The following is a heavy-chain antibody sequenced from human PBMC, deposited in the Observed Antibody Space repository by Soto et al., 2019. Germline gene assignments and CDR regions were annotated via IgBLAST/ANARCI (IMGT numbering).Heavy chain of an antibody. CDR2: IYHSGST. CDR3: ARVKVGATGYFDY. V-gene: IGHV4-30-2*01. CDR1: GGSISRGDYS. Sequence: SETLSLTCAVSGGSISRGDYSWSWIRQPPGKGLEWIGYIYHSGSTYYNPSLKSRVTISVDGSKNQLSLKLTSVTAADTAVYYCARVKVGATGYFDYWGQGTLVTVSS. J-gene: IGHJ4*02. D-gene: IGHD1-26*01.